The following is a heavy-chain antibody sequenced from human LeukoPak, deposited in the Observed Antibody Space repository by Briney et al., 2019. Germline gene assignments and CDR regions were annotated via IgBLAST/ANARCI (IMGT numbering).Heavy chain of an antibody. CDR3: TKSPFSGSYRFED. CDR1: GFTFSTYA. Sequence: GGSMRLSCVASGFTFSTYAISWVRQAPGKGLEWVSVISGSGVTTYYADSVKGRFSISRANSKNTLWLQMSSLRAEDTAVYFCTKSPFSGSYRFEDWGQGTLVTVSS. V-gene: IGHV3-23*01. CDR2: ISGSGVTT. D-gene: IGHD1-26*01. J-gene: IGHJ4*02.